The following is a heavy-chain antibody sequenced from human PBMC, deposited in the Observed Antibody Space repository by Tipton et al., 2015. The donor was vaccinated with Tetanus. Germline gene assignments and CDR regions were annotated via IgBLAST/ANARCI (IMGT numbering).Heavy chain of an antibody. CDR3: ARAVRFYYDSSTYYQYYFDS. CDR2: VDRSGTT. CDR1: GGSISSYY. Sequence: TLSLTCTVSGGSISSYYWSWIRQPAGKGLEWIGRVDRSGTTTYNPSLKGRVTMSLDTSKNQFSLKLTSVTAADTAMYYCARAVRFYYDSSTYYQYYFDSWGQGTLVTVSS. V-gene: IGHV4-4*07. D-gene: IGHD3-22*01. J-gene: IGHJ4*02.